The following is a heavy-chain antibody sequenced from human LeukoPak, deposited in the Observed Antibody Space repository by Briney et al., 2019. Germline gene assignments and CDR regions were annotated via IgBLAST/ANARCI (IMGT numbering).Heavy chain of an antibody. CDR2: ISSGGNT. J-gene: IGHJ4*02. Sequence: GGSLRLSCAASGFTVSTNYMSWVGQAPGKGLEWVSVISSGGNTYYADSVKGRFTISRDNSKNTLYLQMNSLRVEDTAVYYCAKDSNNLDPSANFDYWGQGTLVTVSS. V-gene: IGHV3-53*01. D-gene: IGHD1-14*01. CDR3: AKDSNNLDPSANFDY. CDR1: GFTVSTNY.